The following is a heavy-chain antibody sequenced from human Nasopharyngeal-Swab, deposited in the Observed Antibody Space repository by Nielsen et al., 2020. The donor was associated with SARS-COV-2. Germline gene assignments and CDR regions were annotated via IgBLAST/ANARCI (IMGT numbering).Heavy chain of an antibody. J-gene: IGHJ4*02. D-gene: IGHD1-26*01. CDR3: ARRETIVGSFDY. CDR2: IYYSGST. V-gene: IGHV4-59*08. CDR1: GGSISSYY. Sequence: LSFTVPGGSISSYYWSWIRQPPGKGLEWIGYIYYSGSTDYNPSLKGRVTISVDTSKNQFSLKLNSVTAADTAVYYCARRETIVGSFDYWGQGTLVTVSS.